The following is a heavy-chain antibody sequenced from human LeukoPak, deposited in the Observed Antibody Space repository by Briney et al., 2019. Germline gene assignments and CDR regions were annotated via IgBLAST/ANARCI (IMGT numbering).Heavy chain of an antibody. V-gene: IGHV3-33*08. Sequence: QPGGSLRLSCAASGFTFSSYAMSWVRQAPGKGLEWVADIWYDGREEDYADSVKARFTLSRDNSRNTVYLQMNSLGGDDTAVYYCAGESSVTTSHSALNVWGQGALVTVSS. D-gene: IGHD3-22*01. CDR2: IWYDGREE. CDR1: GFTFSSYA. CDR3: AGESSVTTSHSALNV. J-gene: IGHJ3*01.